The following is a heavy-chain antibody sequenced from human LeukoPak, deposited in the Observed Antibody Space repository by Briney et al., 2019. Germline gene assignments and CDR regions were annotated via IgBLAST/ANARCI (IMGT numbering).Heavy chain of an antibody. CDR3: ARVGNDYGAYREGANY. CDR1: GYSFTSYW. V-gene: IGHV5-51*01. Sequence: GESLKISCKGSGYSFTSYWIGWVRQMPGKGLEWMGIIYPGDSDTRYSPSFQGQVTISADKSISPAYLQWSSLKASDTAMYYCARVGNDYGAYREGANYWGQGTLVTVSS. J-gene: IGHJ4*02. CDR2: IYPGDSDT. D-gene: IGHD4-17*01.